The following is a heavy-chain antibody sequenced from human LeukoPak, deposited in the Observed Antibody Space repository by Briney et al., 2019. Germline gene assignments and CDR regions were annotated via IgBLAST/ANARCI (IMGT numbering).Heavy chain of an antibody. V-gene: IGHV1-2*07. J-gene: IGHJ5*02. CDR2: INPKNGGA. D-gene: IGHD3-16*01. CDR3: ARASFWESPINWFDP. CDR1: GYTFIDYY. Sequence: GASVKVSCKASGYTFIDYYIHWVRQAPGQGLEWMGWINPKNGGANYAPRFQGRVTMTRDRSISTVYMELSGLTSDDTAMYYCARASFWESPINWFDPWGQGTLVTVSS.